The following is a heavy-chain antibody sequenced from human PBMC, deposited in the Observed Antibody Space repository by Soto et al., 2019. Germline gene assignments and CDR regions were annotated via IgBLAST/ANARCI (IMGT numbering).Heavy chain of an antibody. CDR2: ISSSSSYI. CDR1: GFTFSSYS. V-gene: IGHV3-21*01. D-gene: IGHD3-10*01. CDR3: ASLYYYGSGSYYNDYYYYGMDV. J-gene: IGHJ6*02. Sequence: GGSVRLSCAASGFTFSSYSMNWVRQALGKGLEWVPSISSSSSYIYYADSVKGRFTISRDNAKNSLYLQMNSLRAEDTAVYYCASLYYYGSGSYYNDYYYYGMDVWGQGTTVTVSS.